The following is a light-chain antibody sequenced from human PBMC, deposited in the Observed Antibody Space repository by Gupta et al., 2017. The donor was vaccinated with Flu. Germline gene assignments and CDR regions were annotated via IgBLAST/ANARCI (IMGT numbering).Light chain of an antibody. CDR2: EVS. J-gene: IGLJ3*02. CDR1: SSDVGGYNY. Sequence: QSALTQPASVSGSPGQSITISCTGTSSDVGGYNYVSWYQPHPGKAPKLMIYEVSKRPAGVSTRFSGSKSGNTASLTISGLQAQDEADYYCSSYTSSTTWVFGGGTKLTVL. CDR3: SSYTSSTTWV. V-gene: IGLV2-14*01.